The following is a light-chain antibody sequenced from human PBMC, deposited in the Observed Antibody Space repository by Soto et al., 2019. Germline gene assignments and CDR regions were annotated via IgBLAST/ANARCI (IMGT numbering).Light chain of an antibody. CDR2: EVS. Sequence: QSVLTQPASVSGSPGQSITISCTGTSSDVGAYNYVSWYQQHPGKAPKLMIYEVSNRPSGVSNRFSGSKSDNTASLTISGLQAEDEADYYCSSYTSNSILVIFGGGTKLTVL. V-gene: IGLV2-14*01. J-gene: IGLJ2*01. CDR1: SSDVGAYNY. CDR3: SSYTSNSILVI.